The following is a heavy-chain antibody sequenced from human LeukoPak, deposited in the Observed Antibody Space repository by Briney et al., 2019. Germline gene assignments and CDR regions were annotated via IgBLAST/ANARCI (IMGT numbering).Heavy chain of an antibody. J-gene: IGHJ4*02. V-gene: IGHV4-38-2*02. Sequence: SETLSLTCTVSGYSISSGYYWGWIRQPPGKGLEWIGSIYYSGSTYYNPSLKSRVTISVDTSKNQFSLRLSSVTAADTAVYYCARIHDSSGYPHLVYFDYWGQGTLVTVSS. CDR1: GYSISSGYY. CDR3: ARIHDSSGYPHLVYFDY. D-gene: IGHD3-22*01. CDR2: IYYSGST.